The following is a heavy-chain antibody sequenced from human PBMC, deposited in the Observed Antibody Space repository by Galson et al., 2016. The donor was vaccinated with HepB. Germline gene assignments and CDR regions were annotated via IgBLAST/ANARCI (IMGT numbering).Heavy chain of an antibody. Sequence: TLSLTCTVSGGSISSGEYYWTWIRQPPGKGLEWIGYISYSGSTYYNPALKSRVTISVDTSKNQFSLKLSSVTAADTAVYYCARVGRLDFWSGFYVPPFDFWGQGTLVTVSS. J-gene: IGHJ4*02. CDR2: ISYSGST. CDR3: ARVGRLDFWSGFYVPPFDF. D-gene: IGHD3-3*01. V-gene: IGHV4-30-4*01. CDR1: GGSISSGEYY.